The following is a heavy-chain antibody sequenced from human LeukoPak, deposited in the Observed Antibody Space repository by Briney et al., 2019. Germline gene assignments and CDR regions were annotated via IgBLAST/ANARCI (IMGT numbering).Heavy chain of an antibody. CDR1: GGSISTYY. V-gene: IGHV4-59*01. Sequence: SETLSLTCIVSGGSISTYYWSWIRQPPGKGLEWIGYIYKSGSTNYTPSLKSRVTISVDTSKNQFSLKLSSVTAADTAVYFCARRTALGDALGDVFDIWGQGTMVTVSS. CDR3: ARRTALGDALGDVFDI. CDR2: IYKSGST. J-gene: IGHJ3*02. D-gene: IGHD3-10*01.